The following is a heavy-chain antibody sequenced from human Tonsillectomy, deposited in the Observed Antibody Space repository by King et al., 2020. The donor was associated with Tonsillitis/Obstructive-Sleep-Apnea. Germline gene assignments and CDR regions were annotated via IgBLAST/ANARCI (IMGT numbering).Heavy chain of an antibody. CDR3: TTRAYEWGLPPRGSIAFDI. CDR2: IRSRSDGGTT. V-gene: IGHV3-15*01. D-gene: IGHD2-15*01. CDR1: GFPFSNAW. Sequence: VQLVESGGGLVKPGGSLRLSCAASGFPFSNAWMNWVRQAPGKGLEWVGRIRSRSDGGTTDNAAPVKGRFTILRDDSKNTLYLQMNSLNIDDTAVYYCTTRAYEWGLPPRGSIAFDIWGQGTMVTVSS. J-gene: IGHJ3*02.